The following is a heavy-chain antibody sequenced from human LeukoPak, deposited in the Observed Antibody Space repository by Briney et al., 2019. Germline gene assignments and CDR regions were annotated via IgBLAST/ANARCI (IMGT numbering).Heavy chain of an antibody. V-gene: IGHV3-23*01. CDR2: ISGSGGST. CDR1: GFTFSSYA. D-gene: IGHD6-19*01. J-gene: IGHJ4*02. Sequence: GGSLRLSCAASGFTFSSYAMSWVRQAPGKGLEWVSAISGSGGSTYYADSVKGRFTISRDNSKNTLYLQMNSLRAEDTAVYYCAKDRVNSSGWYQGPEAFDYWGQGTLVTVPS. CDR3: AKDRVNSSGWYQGPEAFDY.